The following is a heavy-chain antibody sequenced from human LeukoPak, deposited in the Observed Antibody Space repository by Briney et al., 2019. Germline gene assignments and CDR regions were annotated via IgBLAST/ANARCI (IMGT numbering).Heavy chain of an antibody. D-gene: IGHD2-15*01. CDR3: VRDGCSGGSCPFRD. CDR1: GYTFSSYA. J-gene: IGHJ4*02. Sequence: SVKVSCKASGYTFSSYAISWVRQAPGQGLEWMGGIIPIFGTANYAQKFQGRVTMTRDTSTSTVYMELNSLRSEDTAVYYCVRDGCSGGSCPFRDWGQGTLVIVSS. CDR2: IIPIFGTA. V-gene: IGHV1-69*05.